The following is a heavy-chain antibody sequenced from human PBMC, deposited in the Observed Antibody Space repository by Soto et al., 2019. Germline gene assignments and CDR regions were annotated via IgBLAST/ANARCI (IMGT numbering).Heavy chain of an antibody. CDR2: IYPGDSNT. CDR1: GYSFTNYW. V-gene: IGHV5-51*01. D-gene: IGHD3-3*01. Sequence: GESLKISCEASGYSFTNYWIGWVRQMPGKGLEWMGIIYPGDSNTRYSPSFQGQVIISADKSISTAYLQWNSLKASDTAIYYCARQHTNNDFWSGYESYNWFDTWGQGTLVTVSS. CDR3: ARQHTNNDFWSGYESYNWFDT. J-gene: IGHJ5*02.